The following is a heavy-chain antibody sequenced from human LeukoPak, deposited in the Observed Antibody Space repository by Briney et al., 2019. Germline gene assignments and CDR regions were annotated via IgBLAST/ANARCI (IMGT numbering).Heavy chain of an antibody. Sequence: SETLSLTCTVSGGSISSSSYYWGWIRQPPGKGLEWIGSIYYSGSTYYNPSLKSRVTISVDTSKNQFSLKLSSVTAADTAVYYCARSYCSGGSCYSGVGNYYYYYGMDVWGQGTTVTVSS. CDR3: ARSYCSGGSCYSGVGNYYYYYGMDV. CDR1: GGSISSSSYY. D-gene: IGHD2-15*01. V-gene: IGHV4-39*07. CDR2: IYYSGST. J-gene: IGHJ6*02.